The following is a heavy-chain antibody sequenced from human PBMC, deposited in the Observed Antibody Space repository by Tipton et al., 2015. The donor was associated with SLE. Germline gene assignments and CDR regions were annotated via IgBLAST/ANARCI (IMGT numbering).Heavy chain of an antibody. CDR2: IYYDGTT. D-gene: IGHD1-1*01. J-gene: IGHJ5*02. CDR1: GGSISSYF. CDR3: ARTSDRALENWFDP. Sequence: PGLVKPSETLSLTCTVSGGSISSYFWSWIRQPPGKGLEWIGYIYYDGTTNYNPSLKSRVTISVDTSKNQFSLNLNSVTTTDTAVYYCARTSDRALENWFDPWGQGTLVTVSS. V-gene: IGHV4-59*08.